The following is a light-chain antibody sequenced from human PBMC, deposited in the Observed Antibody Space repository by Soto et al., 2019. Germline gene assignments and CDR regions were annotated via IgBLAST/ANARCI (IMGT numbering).Light chain of an antibody. V-gene: IGKV3-20*01. CDR2: GAS. Sequence: EIVLTQSPGTLSVSPGEAVTLSCRASQTVLSSYVAWYQQKPGQPPRLLIYGASTRAPGIPDRFSGSGSGTDFTLTISRLEPEDFGVFYCQQYGNPPQTFGQGTRVEV. CDR3: QQYGNPPQT. CDR1: QTVLSSY. J-gene: IGKJ1*01.